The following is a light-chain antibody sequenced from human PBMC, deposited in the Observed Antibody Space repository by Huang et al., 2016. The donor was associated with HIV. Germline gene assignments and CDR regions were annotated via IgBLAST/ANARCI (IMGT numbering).Light chain of an antibody. CDR1: QNVNTY. Sequence: DIQMTQSPSTLSASIGDRVTVTCRASQNVNTYLAWYQQKPGRAPDLLIDNASSLETGVPSRFHGSVSGTEFTLTISSLQPDDLATYYCQQYKTYSVTFGQGTKLEIK. V-gene: IGKV1-5*03. J-gene: IGKJ2*01. CDR3: QQYKTYSVT. CDR2: NAS.